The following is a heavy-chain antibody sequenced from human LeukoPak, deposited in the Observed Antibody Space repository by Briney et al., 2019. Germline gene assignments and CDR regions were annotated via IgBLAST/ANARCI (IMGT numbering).Heavy chain of an antibody. D-gene: IGHD3-10*02. J-gene: IGHJ4*02. CDR3: ARALGSEGY. Sequence: SETLSLTCAVYGESFSGYYWSWIRQPPGKGLEWIGEINHRGSTNYNPSLKSRVTISVDTSKDQFSLKLNSVTAADTAIYYCARALGSEGYWGQGTLVTVSS. CDR1: GESFSGYY. CDR2: INHRGST. V-gene: IGHV4-34*01.